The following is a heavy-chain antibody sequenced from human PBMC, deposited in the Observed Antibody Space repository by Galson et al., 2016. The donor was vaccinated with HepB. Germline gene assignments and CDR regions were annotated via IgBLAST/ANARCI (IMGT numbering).Heavy chain of an antibody. CDR1: GFSFTNYW. D-gene: IGHD2-21*02. J-gene: IGHJ4*02. Sequence: SLRLSCAASGFSFTNYWMSWLRQAPGKGLEWVSFISSSTSYIYYADSVKGRFTISRDNAKNSLYLQMNSLRAEDTAVYYCARDSSAGDISWGQGTLVTVSS. CDR2: ISSSTSYI. CDR3: ARDSSAGDIS. V-gene: IGHV3-21*01.